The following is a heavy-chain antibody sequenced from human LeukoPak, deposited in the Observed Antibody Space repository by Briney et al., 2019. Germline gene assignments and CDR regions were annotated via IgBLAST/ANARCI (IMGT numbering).Heavy chain of an antibody. J-gene: IGHJ3*02. V-gene: IGHV4-39*07. CDR3: ARDVRGLPRAFDI. CDR2: IYYSGST. Sequence: SETLSLTCTVSGGSITIADYCWAWIRQPPGKGLEWTASIYYSGSTHYNPALKSRVTISVDMSKNQFSLKLSSVTAAATAVYYCARDVRGLPRAFDIWGQGTMVTVSS. D-gene: IGHD1-26*01. CDR1: GGSITIADYC.